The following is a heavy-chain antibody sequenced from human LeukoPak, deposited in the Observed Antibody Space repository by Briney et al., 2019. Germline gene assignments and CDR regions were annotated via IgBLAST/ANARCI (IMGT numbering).Heavy chain of an antibody. V-gene: IGHV4-59*01. CDR1: GGSISSYY. CDR2: IYYSGST. J-gene: IGHJ4*02. Sequence: SETLSLTCTVSGGSISSYYWSWIRQPPEKGLEWIGYIYYSGSTNYNPSLKSRVTISVDTSKNQFSLKLTSVTAADTAVYYCARAGTARPYYFDYWGQGTLVTVSS. D-gene: IGHD2-21*02. CDR3: ARAGTARPYYFDY.